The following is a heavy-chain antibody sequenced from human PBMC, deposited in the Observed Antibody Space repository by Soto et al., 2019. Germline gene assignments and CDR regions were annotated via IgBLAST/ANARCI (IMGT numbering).Heavy chain of an antibody. CDR3: ARADPHWNEGRNFDY. D-gene: IGHD1-1*01. CDR1: GYSFTSYW. V-gene: IGHV5-51*01. J-gene: IGHJ4*02. CDR2: IYPGDSDT. Sequence: PGESLKISCKGSGYSFTSYWIGLVRQMPGKGLEWMGIIYPGDSDTRYSPSFQGQVTISADKSISTAYLQWSSLKASDTAMYYCARADPHWNEGRNFDYWGQGILVTVSS.